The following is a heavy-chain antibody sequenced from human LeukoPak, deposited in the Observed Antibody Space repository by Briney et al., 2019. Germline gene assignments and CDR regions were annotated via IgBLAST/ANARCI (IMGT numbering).Heavy chain of an antibody. CDR3: AKDAKRNYDFWDRFDY. CDR2: ISGSGGST. D-gene: IGHD3-3*01. J-gene: IGHJ4*02. CDR1: GFTFSTYA. Sequence: PGGSLRLSCAASGFTFSTYAMSWVRQAPGKGLEWVSAISGSGGSTYYADSVKGRFTISRDNSKNTLYLQMNSLRAEDTALYYCAKDAKRNYDFWDRFDYWGQGTLVTVSS. V-gene: IGHV3-23*01.